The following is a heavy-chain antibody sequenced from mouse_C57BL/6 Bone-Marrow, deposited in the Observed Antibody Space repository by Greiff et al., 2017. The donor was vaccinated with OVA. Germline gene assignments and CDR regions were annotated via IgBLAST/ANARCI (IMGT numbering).Heavy chain of an antibody. D-gene: IGHD1-1*01. J-gene: IGHJ4*01. CDR3: ARRPAVGGYYAMDY. Sequence: EVQLVESGGGLVKPGGSLKLSCAASGFTFSSYAMSWVRQTPEKRLEWVATISDGGSYTYYPDNVKGRFTISRDNAKNNLYLQMSHLKSEDTAMYYCARRPAVGGYYAMDYWGQGTSVTVSS. CDR1: GFTFSSYA. CDR2: ISDGGSYT. V-gene: IGHV5-4*01.